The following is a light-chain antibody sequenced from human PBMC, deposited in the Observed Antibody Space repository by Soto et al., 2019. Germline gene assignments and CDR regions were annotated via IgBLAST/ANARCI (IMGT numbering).Light chain of an antibody. J-gene: IGKJ1*01. CDR1: QSILYSSNNKNH. CDR3: QQYYSAPWT. V-gene: IGKV4-1*01. Sequence: DIVMTHSPDSLAVSLRESPTINGKSSQSILYSSNNKNHLALYQQKAGQRPKLLIYLAYTRESGVPDRFSGSGSGTDFTLTISSLRSEDVAVYYCQQYYSAPWTFGQGTKVEIK. CDR2: LAY.